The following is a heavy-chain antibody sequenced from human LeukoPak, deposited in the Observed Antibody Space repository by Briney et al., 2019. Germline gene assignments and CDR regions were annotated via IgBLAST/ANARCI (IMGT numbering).Heavy chain of an antibody. D-gene: IGHD6-19*01. J-gene: IGHJ4*02. CDR2: ISYDGSNK. CDR1: GFTFSSYG. Sequence: PGRSLRLSCAASGFTFSSYGMHWVRQAPGKGLEWVAVISYDGSNKYYADSVKGRFTISRDNSKNTLYLQMNSLRAEDTAVYYCAKSSGWYFDYWGQGTQVTVSS. V-gene: IGHV3-30*18. CDR3: AKSSGWYFDY.